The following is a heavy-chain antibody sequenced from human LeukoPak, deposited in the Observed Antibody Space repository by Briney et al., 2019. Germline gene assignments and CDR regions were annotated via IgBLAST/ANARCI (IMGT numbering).Heavy chain of an antibody. Sequence: SETLSLTCTVSGYSISSGYYWVWIRQTPGKGLEWIGSIYRSGSTNYNPSLKSRVTISVDTSKNQFSLKLSSVTAADTAVYYCARYGDYGNSGFDYWGQGTLVTVSS. CDR1: GYSISSGYY. CDR3: ARYGDYGNSGFDY. CDR2: IYRSGST. V-gene: IGHV4-38-2*02. J-gene: IGHJ4*02. D-gene: IGHD4-17*01.